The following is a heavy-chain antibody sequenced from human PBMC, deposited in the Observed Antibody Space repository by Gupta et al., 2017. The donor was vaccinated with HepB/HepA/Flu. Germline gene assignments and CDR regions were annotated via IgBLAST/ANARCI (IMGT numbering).Heavy chain of an antibody. Sequence: EVQLVQSGAEVKKPGESLKISCKGSGYSFTSYWIAWVRQMPGKGLECMGIIFPADSDTRYSPSVQGHVTISADKSIDTAYLQWNSLKTSDTAMYYCARGYSLLTNWFDPWGQGTLVTVSS. CDR2: IFPADSDT. CDR1: GYSFTSYW. J-gene: IGHJ5*02. CDR3: ARGYSLLTNWFDP. D-gene: IGHD5-18*01. V-gene: IGHV5-51*01.